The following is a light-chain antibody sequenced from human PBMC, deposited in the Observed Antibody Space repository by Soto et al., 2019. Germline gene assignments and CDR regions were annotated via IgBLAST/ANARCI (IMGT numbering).Light chain of an antibody. CDR3: QQYEKWPWT. Sequence: EIVITQAPATLSVSPGERATLSCRASQSVSSYLAWYQQKPGQAPRLFIYGASTRATGIPARFSGSGSGTEFTLTISSLQSEDFAVYYCQQYEKWPWTFGQGTKV. V-gene: IGKV3-15*01. J-gene: IGKJ1*01. CDR1: QSVSSY. CDR2: GAS.